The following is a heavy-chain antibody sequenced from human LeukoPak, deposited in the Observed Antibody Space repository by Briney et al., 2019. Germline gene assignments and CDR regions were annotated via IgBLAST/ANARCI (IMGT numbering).Heavy chain of an antibody. Sequence: PSETLSLTCTVSGGSISSYYWSWVRQPPGKGLEWIGYIYYSGSTNYNPSLKSRVTLSVDTSKNQFSLKLSSVTAADTAVYYCARDPPGIAAAQGGYFDYWGQGTLVTVSS. CDR2: IYYSGST. D-gene: IGHD6-13*01. V-gene: IGHV4-59*13. CDR1: GGSISSYY. CDR3: ARDPPGIAAAQGGYFDY. J-gene: IGHJ4*02.